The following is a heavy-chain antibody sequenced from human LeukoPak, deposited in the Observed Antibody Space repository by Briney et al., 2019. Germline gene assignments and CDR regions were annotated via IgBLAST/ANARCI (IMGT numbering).Heavy chain of an antibody. J-gene: IGHJ4*02. V-gene: IGHV4-4*07. CDR1: GGSISSYY. D-gene: IGHD3-3*01. CDR2: IYASGST. CDR3: ARSVLYYEFWSGYYLQYQPYFDY. Sequence: PSETLSLTCTVSGGSISSYYWSWIRQPAGKGLEWIGRIYASGSTNYNPSLKSGVTMSVDTSRNQCSLKLSSVTAADTAVYYCARSVLYYEFWSGYYLQYQPYFDYWGQGTLVTVSS.